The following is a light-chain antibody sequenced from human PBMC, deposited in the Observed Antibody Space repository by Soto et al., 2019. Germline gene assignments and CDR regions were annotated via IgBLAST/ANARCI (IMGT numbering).Light chain of an antibody. V-gene: IGKV1-39*01. CDR3: HQTYSIPPT. J-gene: IGKJ1*01. Sequence: IQMTQSPSSLSASVGDRVTITCRASQRISTYLNWFQQRPGKAPRLLIYAASTLQTGVSSNFSGSASGTDFTLTITSLQLEDFATYFCHQTYSIPPTFGQGTKVEI. CDR1: QRISTY. CDR2: AAS.